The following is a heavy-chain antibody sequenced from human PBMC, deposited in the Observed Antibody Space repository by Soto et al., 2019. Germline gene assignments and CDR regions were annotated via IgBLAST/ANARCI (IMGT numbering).Heavy chain of an antibody. D-gene: IGHD3-22*01. CDR2: ISAYNGNT. V-gene: IGHV1-18*04. CDR3: ARLEYDSSGLIDY. Sequence: ASVKVSCKASGYTFTGYYMHWVRQAPGQGLEWMGWISAYNGNTNYAQKIQGRVTMTKDTSTSTAYMELRSLRSDDTAVYYCARLEYDSSGLIDYWGQGTLVTVSS. J-gene: IGHJ4*02. CDR1: GYTFTGYY.